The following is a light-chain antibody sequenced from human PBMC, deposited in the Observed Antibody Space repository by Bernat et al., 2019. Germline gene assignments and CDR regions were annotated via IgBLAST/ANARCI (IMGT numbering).Light chain of an antibody. Sequence: IQMTQSPSSLSASVGDRVTITCRASQSISSYLNWYQQKPGKAPKLLIYAASSLQSGVPSRFSGSGSGTDFTLTISSLQPEDFATYYCLQDYNYPWTFGQGTKVEIK. CDR2: AAS. J-gene: IGKJ1*01. CDR3: LQDYNYPWT. CDR1: QSISSY. V-gene: IGKV1-6*01.